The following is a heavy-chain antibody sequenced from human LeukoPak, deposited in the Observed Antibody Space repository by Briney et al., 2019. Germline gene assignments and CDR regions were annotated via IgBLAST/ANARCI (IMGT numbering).Heavy chain of an antibody. CDR3: ARDKRKGIVGSTKSYFDY. CDR2: ISSSSSTI. Sequence: GGSLRLSCAASGFTFSSYSMNWVRQAPGKGLEWVSYISSSSSTIYYADSVRGRFTLSRDNAKNSVSLQMNSLRAEDTAVYYCARDKRKGIVGSTKSYFDYWGQGTLVTVSS. J-gene: IGHJ4*02. V-gene: IGHV3-48*04. CDR1: GFTFSSYS. D-gene: IGHD1-26*01.